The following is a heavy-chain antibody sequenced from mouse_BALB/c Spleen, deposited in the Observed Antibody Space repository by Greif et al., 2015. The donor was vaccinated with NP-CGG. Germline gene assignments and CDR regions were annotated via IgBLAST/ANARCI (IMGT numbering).Heavy chain of an antibody. CDR2: IDPANGNT. V-gene: IGHV14-3*02. D-gene: IGHD2-12*01. Sequence: EVMLVESGAELVNPGASVKLSCTASGFNIKDTYMHWVKQRPEQGLEWIGRIDPANGNTKYDPKFQGKATITADTSSNTAYLQLSSLTSEDTAVYYCARNDGFAYWGQGILVTVSA. CDR3: ARNDGFAY. J-gene: IGHJ3*01. CDR1: GFNIKDTY.